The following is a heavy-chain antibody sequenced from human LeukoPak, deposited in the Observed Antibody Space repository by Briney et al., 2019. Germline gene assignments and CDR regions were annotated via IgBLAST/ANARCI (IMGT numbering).Heavy chain of an antibody. CDR1: GFTFSSYV. J-gene: IGHJ4*02. CDR3: AKSALKGIAAAGTWYFDY. CDR2: ISGSGGST. Sequence: GGSLRLSCAASGFTFSSYVMSWVRQAPGKGLEWVSAISGSGGSTYYADSVKGRFTISRDNSKNTLYLQMNSLGAEDTAVYYCAKSALKGIAAAGTWYFDYWGQGTLVTVSS. V-gene: IGHV3-23*01. D-gene: IGHD6-13*01.